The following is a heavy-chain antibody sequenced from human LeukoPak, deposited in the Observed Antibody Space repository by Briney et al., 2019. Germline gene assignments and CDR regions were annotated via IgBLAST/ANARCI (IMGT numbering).Heavy chain of an antibody. Sequence: GGSLRLSCVVSGFTVSNNYMSRVRQAPRKGLEWVSLIYSGGSTYYADSVKGRFTISRDNSKNTVYLQMNSLRAEDTAVYYCAKGLTYDSSAYWGQGTLVTVSS. J-gene: IGHJ4*02. CDR3: AKGLTYDSSAY. V-gene: IGHV3-66*02. CDR1: GFTVSNNY. CDR2: IYSGGST. D-gene: IGHD3-22*01.